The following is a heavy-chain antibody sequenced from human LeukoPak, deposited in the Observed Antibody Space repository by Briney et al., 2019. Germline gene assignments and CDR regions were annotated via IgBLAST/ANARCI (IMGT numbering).Heavy chain of an antibody. CDR1: GFTFSSYA. J-gene: IGHJ1*01. D-gene: IGHD3-22*01. CDR2: ISYDGSNK. V-gene: IGHV3-30*07. CDR3: AIMHGYYDGSGYWVQ. Sequence: GGSLRLSCAASGFTFSSYAMHWVRQAPGKGLEWVAVISYDGSNKYYADSVEGRFTISRDNPRNTLYMQMNSLRDEDTAVYYCAIMHGYYDGSGYWVQWGQGTLVTVSS.